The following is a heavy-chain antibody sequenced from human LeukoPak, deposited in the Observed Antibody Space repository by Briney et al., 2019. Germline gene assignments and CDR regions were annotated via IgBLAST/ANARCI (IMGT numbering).Heavy chain of an antibody. J-gene: IGHJ6*02. Sequence: SETLSLTCTVSGGSISSGDYYWSWIRQPPGKGLEWIGYIYYSGSTYYNPSLKSRVTISVDTSKNQFSLKLSSVTAADTAVYYCARDRWGYYGSGSYFSLYYYYGMDVWGQGTTVTVSS. V-gene: IGHV4-30-4*01. CDR3: ARDRWGYYGSGSYFSLYYYYGMDV. CDR2: IYYSGST. D-gene: IGHD3-10*01. CDR1: GGSISSGDYY.